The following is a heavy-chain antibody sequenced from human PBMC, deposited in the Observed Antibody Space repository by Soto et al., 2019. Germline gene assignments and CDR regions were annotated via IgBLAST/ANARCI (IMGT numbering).Heavy chain of an antibody. Sequence: GGSLRLSCAASGFTFDDYAMHWVRQAPGKGLEWVSGISWNSGSIGYADSVKGRFTISRDNAKNSLYLQMNSLRAEDTALYYCAKDTRFVVVVAATQYYYYYMDVWGKGTTVTVSS. CDR3: AKDTRFVVVVAATQYYYYYMDV. CDR1: GFTFDDYA. CDR2: ISWNSGSI. J-gene: IGHJ6*03. V-gene: IGHV3-9*01. D-gene: IGHD2-15*01.